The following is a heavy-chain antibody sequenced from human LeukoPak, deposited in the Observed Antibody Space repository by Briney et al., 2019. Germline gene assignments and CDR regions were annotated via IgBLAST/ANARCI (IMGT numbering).Heavy chain of an antibody. D-gene: IGHD2-2*01. J-gene: IGHJ4*02. CDR3: ARGPRDIVVVPAAAIWDY. CDR1: GYTFTNYD. V-gene: IGHV1-18*01. CDR2: ISAYSGDT. Sequence: ASVSVSCKASGYTFTNYDITWVRQAPGQGLEWMGRISAYSGDTTYAQMFQGRVTMTTDTSTSTAYMELRSLRSDDTAVYYCARGPRDIVVVPAAAIWDYWGQGTLVTVSS.